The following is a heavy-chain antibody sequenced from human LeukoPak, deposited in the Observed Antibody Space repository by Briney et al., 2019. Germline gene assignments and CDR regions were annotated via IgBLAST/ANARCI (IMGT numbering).Heavy chain of an antibody. J-gene: IGHJ4*02. D-gene: IGHD3-16*02. CDR1: GFTFSSYS. Sequence: PGGSLRLSCAASGFTFSSYSMNWVRQAPGKGLEWVSAISGSGGSTYYADSVKGRFTISRDNSKNTLYLQMNSLRAEDTAVYYCAKDREITFGGVIVHFDYWGQGTLVTVSS. CDR2: ISGSGGST. V-gene: IGHV3-23*01. CDR3: AKDREITFGGVIVHFDY.